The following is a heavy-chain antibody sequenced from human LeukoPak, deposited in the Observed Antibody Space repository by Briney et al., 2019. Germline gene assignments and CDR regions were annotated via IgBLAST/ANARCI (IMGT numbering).Heavy chain of an antibody. CDR2: IIPIFGTA. Sequence: SVKVSCKASGGTFSSYAISWVRQAPGQGLEWMGGIIPIFGTANYAQKFQGRVTITADKSTSTAYMELSSLRSEDTAVYYCARVRLGVLRYFDWLNYFDYWGQGTLVTVSS. D-gene: IGHD3-9*01. CDR3: ARVRLGVLRYFDWLNYFDY. J-gene: IGHJ4*02. V-gene: IGHV1-69*06. CDR1: GGTFSSYA.